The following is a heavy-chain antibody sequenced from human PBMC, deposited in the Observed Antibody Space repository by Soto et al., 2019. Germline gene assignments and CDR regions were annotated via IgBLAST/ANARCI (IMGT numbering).Heavy chain of an antibody. D-gene: IGHD2-2*02. V-gene: IGHV1-69*13. J-gene: IGHJ6*02. CDR3: ASAAPADIVDYGMDV. CDR2: IIPIFGTA. Sequence: SVKVSCKASGGTFSSYAISWVRQAPGQGLEWMGGIIPIFGTANYAQKFQGRVTITADESTSTAYMELSSLRSEDTAVYYCASAAPADIVDYGMDVWGQGTPVTVYS. CDR1: GGTFSSYA.